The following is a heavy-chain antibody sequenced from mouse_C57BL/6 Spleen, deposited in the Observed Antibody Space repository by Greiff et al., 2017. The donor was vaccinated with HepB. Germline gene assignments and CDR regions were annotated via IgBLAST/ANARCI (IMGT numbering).Heavy chain of an antibody. CDR1: GFSLTSYG. J-gene: IGHJ4*01. Sequence: VNVVESGPGLVQPSQSLSITCTVSGFSLTSYGVHWVRQSPGQGLEWLGVIWSGGSTDYNAAFISRLSISKDNSKSQVFFKMNSLQADDTAIYYWARNGGLRRYYYAMDYWGQGTSVTVSS. CDR2: IWSGGST. D-gene: IGHD2-4*01. CDR3: ARNGGLRRYYYAMDY. V-gene: IGHV2-2*01.